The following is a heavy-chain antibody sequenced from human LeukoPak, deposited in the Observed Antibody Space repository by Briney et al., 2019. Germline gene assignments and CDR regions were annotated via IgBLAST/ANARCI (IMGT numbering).Heavy chain of an antibody. CDR3: TRGPIQLWIHNAMDV. V-gene: IGHV3-49*04. Sequence: GGSLRLSCTTSGFTFGDHAMSWVRQAPGKGLEWVGFIRSKAYRGTTEYAASVKGRFTISRDDSRSIAYLQMNSLITEDTAVYYCTRGPIQLWIHNAMDVWDQGTTVTVSS. J-gene: IGHJ6*02. CDR1: GFTFGDHA. D-gene: IGHD1-1*01. CDR2: IRSKAYRGTT.